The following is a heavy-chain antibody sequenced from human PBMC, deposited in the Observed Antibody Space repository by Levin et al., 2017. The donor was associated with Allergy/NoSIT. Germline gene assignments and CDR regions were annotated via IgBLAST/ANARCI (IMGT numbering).Heavy chain of an antibody. CDR3: ARGKWFGEPGSNWFDP. CDR2: IWYDGSNK. V-gene: IGHV3-33*01. Sequence: GESLKISCAASGFTFSSYGMHWVRQAPGKGLEWVAVIWYDGSNKYYADSVKGRFTISRDNSKNTLYLQMNSLRAEDTAVYYCARGKWFGEPGSNWFDPWGQGTLVTVSS. CDR1: GFTFSSYG. D-gene: IGHD3-10*01. J-gene: IGHJ5*02.